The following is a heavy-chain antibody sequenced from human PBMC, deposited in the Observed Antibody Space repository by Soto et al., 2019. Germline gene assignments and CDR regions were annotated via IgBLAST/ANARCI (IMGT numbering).Heavy chain of an antibody. CDR1: GFTFSTYW. CDR3: VCGGNFFVY. Sequence: EVQLVESGGGLVQPGGSLRLPCAASGFTFSTYWMTWGRQPPGKGLEWVASINQDGSERYYVDSVRGRFIISRDNAKNSLYLQMNSLRAEDTAVYYCVCGGNFFVYWGQGTLVTVSP. D-gene: IGHD3-16*01. J-gene: IGHJ4*02. V-gene: IGHV3-7*01. CDR2: INQDGSER.